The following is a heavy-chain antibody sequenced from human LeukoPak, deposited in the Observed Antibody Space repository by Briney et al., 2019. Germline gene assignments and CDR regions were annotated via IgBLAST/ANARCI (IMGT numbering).Heavy chain of an antibody. CDR3: AKVGIAAPFDAFDI. D-gene: IGHD6-13*01. CDR2: IRYDGSNK. Sequence: GGSLRLSCAASGFTFSSYGMHWVRQAPGKGLEWVAFIRYDGSNKYYADSVKGRFTISRDNSKNTLYLQMNSLRAEDTAVYYCAKVGIAAPFDAFDIWGQGTMVTVSS. CDR1: GFTFSSYG. J-gene: IGHJ3*02. V-gene: IGHV3-30*02.